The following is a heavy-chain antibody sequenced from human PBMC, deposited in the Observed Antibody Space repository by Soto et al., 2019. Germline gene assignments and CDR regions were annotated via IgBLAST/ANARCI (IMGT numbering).Heavy chain of an antibody. D-gene: IGHD3-10*01. CDR3: ARXXYGSEIH. Sequence: EVRLVESGGGLVQPGGSLRLSCAAFGFTVSSNYMTWVRLAPGKGLEWVSLVYSGGATHYAASVKGRFTISTHSSQNTXXXXMNXXXTXXXXTXXXARXXYGSEIHWGQGTKVTVSS. V-gene: IGHV3-53*04. J-gene: IGHJ4*02. CDR1: GFTVSSNY. CDR2: VYSGGAT.